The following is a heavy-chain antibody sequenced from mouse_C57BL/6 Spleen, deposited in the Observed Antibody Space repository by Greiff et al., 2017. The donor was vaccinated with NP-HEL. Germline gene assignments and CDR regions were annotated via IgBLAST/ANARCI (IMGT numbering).Heavy chain of an antibody. CDR1: GFTFSSYG. Sequence: EVKLVESGGDLVKPGGSLKLSCAASGFTFSSYGMSWVRQTPDKRLEWVATISSGGSYTYYPDSVKGRFTISRDNAKNTLYLQMSSLKSEDTAMYYCARHEGGYSWFAYWGQGTLVTVSA. D-gene: IGHD2-3*01. V-gene: IGHV5-6*01. CDR3: ARHEGGYSWFAY. CDR2: ISSGGSYT. J-gene: IGHJ3*01.